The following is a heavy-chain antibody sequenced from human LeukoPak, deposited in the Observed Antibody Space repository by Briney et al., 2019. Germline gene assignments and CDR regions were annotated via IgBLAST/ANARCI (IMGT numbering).Heavy chain of an antibody. D-gene: IGHD1-26*01. CDR2: IYPGDSDT. CDR1: GYSFTRYR. J-gene: IGHJ3*02. Sequence: GDTLRISCKGSGYSFTRYRIGWVRQMNGKGLEWMGIIYPGDSDTRYSPSFQGQVTISADKSISTAYLQWSSLKASDTAMYYCARRDRVGDDAFDIWGQGTMVTASS. CDR3: ARRDRVGDDAFDI. V-gene: IGHV5-51*01.